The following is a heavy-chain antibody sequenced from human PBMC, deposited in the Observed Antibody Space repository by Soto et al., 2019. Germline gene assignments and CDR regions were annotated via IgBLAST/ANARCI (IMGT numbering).Heavy chain of an antibody. CDR3: ARDVPLNYYDGTFSYYAMDV. Sequence: SVKVSCKASGGTFSSHAISWVRQAPGQGLEWMGGIIPFFKATNYAQKFQGRVTITADDSTSTAYMDLYSLRSEDTAVYYCARDVPLNYYDGTFSYYAMDVWGQGNTVTVSS. J-gene: IGHJ6*02. V-gene: IGHV1-69*13. D-gene: IGHD3-16*01. CDR1: GGTFSSHA. CDR2: IIPFFKAT.